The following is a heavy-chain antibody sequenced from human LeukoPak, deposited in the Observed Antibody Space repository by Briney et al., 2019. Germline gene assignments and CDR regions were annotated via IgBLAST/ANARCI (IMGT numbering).Heavy chain of an antibody. J-gene: IGHJ4*02. CDR1: GGTFSSYG. CDR3: AREDNGSSRFDY. CDR2: INPNSGGT. Sequence: GASVKVSCKASGGTFSSYGISWVRQAPGQGLEWMGWINPNSGGTNYAQKFQGRVTMTRDTSISTAYMELSRLRSDDTAVYYCAREDNGSSRFDYWGQGTLVTVSS. D-gene: IGHD6-6*01. V-gene: IGHV1-2*02.